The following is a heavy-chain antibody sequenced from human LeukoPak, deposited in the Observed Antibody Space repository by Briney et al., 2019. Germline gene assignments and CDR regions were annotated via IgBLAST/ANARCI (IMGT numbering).Heavy chain of an antibody. J-gene: IGHJ6*02. V-gene: IGHV4-30-4*01. Sequence: SETLSLTCTVSGGSISSGGYYWSWIRQPPGKGLEWIGYIYYSGSTYYNPSLKSRVTISVDTSKNQFSLKLSSVTAADTAVYYCARGDGGYCSGGSCSYYYGMDVWGQGTTVTVSS. CDR2: IYYSGST. D-gene: IGHD2-15*01. CDR3: ARGDGGYCSGGSCSYYYGMDV. CDR1: GGSISSGGYY.